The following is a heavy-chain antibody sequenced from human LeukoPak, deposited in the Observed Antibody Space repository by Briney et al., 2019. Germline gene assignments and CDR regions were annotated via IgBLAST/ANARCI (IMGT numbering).Heavy chain of an antibody. J-gene: IGHJ4*02. CDR3: ARDRVGAAEFDY. V-gene: IGHV3-66*01. D-gene: IGHD1-26*01. Sequence: GGSLRLSCAASGFTVSSNCMSWVRQAPGKGLEWVSVIYSGGSTYYADSVKGRFTISRDNSKNTLYLQMNSLRAEDTAVYYCARDRVGAAEFDYWGQGTLVTVSS. CDR1: GFTVSSNC. CDR2: IYSGGST.